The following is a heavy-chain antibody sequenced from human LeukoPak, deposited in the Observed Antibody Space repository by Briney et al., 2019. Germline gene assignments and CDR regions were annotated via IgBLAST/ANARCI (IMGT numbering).Heavy chain of an antibody. CDR1: GFTFSSYS. J-gene: IGHJ4*02. D-gene: IGHD2-2*01. V-gene: IGHV3-21*01. CDR3: AREGPVDCSSTSCYADY. Sequence: GGSLRLSCAASGFTFSSYSMNWVRQAPGEGLEWVSSIGTSSSTHIYYADSVKGRFTISRDNAKNSLSLQMDSLRGEDTAVYYCAREGPVDCSSTSCYADYWGQGTLVTVSS. CDR2: IGTSSSTHI.